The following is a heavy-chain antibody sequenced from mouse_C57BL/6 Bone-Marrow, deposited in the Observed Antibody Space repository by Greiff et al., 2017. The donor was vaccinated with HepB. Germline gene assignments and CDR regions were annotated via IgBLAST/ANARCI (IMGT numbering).Heavy chain of an antibody. CDR1: GYTFTSYW. D-gene: IGHD1-1*02. V-gene: IGHV1-64*01. CDR3: ARDYGLFAY. CDR2: IHPNSGST. J-gene: IGHJ3*01. Sequence: QVQLQQPGAELVKPGASVKLSCKASGYTFTSYWMHWVKQRPGQGLEWIGMIHPNSGSTNYNEKFKSKTTLTVDKSSSTDYMQLSSLTSEDSAVYCCARDYGLFAYWGQGTLVTVSA.